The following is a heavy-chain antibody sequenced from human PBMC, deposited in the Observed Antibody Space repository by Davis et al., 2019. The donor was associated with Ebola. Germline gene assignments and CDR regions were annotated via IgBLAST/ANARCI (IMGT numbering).Heavy chain of an antibody. CDR2: IKQDGSEK. V-gene: IGHV3-7*01. Sequence: PGGSLRLSCAASGFTFSSYWMSWVRQAPGKGLEWVANIKQDGSEKYYVDSVKGRFTISRDNAKNSLYLQMNSLRAEDTAVYYCAKKIAAAGTLRYYYYYGMDVWGQGTTVTVSS. D-gene: IGHD6-13*01. CDR1: GFTFSSYW. CDR3: AKKIAAAGTLRYYYYYGMDV. J-gene: IGHJ6*02.